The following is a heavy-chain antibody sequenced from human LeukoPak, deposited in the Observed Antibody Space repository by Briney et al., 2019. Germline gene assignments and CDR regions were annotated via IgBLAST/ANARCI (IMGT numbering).Heavy chain of an antibody. CDR2: ISVYNGNT. CDR1: GYSFTSYG. CDR3: ARAPPAILYYYGSGSYNAIDY. V-gene: IGHV1-18*01. J-gene: IGHJ4*02. Sequence: GASVKVSCKASGYSFTSYGISWVRQAPGQGLEWMGWISVYNGNTNYAQKLQGRVTMTTDTSTSTAYMELRSLRSDDTAVYYCARAPPAILYYYGSGSYNAIDYWGQGTLVTVSS. D-gene: IGHD3-10*01.